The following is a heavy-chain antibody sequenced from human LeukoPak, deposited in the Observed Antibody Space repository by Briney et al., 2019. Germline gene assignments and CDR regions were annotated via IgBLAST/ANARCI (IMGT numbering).Heavy chain of an antibody. CDR1: GFTFSRYW. V-gene: IGHV3-7*01. D-gene: IGHD3-22*01. CDR2: MNQDGSEK. CDR3: ARAGYGQDSSGYYAPSRY. J-gene: IGHJ4*02. Sequence: PGGSLRLSCAASGFTFSRYWMSWVRQAPGKGLEWVANMNQDGSEKYYVDSVKGRFTISRDNAKNSLYLQMNSLRAEDTAVYYCARAGYGQDSSGYYAPSRYWGQGTLVTVSS.